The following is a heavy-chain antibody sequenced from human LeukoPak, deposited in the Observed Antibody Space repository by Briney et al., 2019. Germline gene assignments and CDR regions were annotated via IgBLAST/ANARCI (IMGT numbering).Heavy chain of an antibody. CDR1: GFTFGDYA. CDR2: FRSKAYGGTT. V-gene: IGHV3-49*04. J-gene: IGHJ4*02. CDR3: SRMIYCSGGSCSSDY. Sequence: PGGSLRLSCTASGFTFGDYAMTWVRPAPGKGLEWVGFFRSKAYGGTTEYAASVKGRFTISRDDSKSIAYLQMNSLETEDTAVYFCSRMIYCSGGSCSSDYGGQGTLVTVSS. D-gene: IGHD2-15*01.